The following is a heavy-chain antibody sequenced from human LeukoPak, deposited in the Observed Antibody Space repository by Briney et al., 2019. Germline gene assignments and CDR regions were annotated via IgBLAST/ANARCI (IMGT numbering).Heavy chain of an antibody. CDR3: ARTRRLTYYYDSSGYNNGGYFDY. D-gene: IGHD3-22*01. V-gene: IGHV1-69*04. CDR2: IIPILGIA. CDR1: GGTFSSYA. J-gene: IGHJ4*02. Sequence: SVKVSCKASGGTFSSYAISWVRQAPGQGLEWMGRIIPILGIANYAQKFQGRVTITADKSTSTAYMELSSLRSEDTAVYYCARTRRLTYYYDSSGYNNGGYFDYWGQGTLVTVSS.